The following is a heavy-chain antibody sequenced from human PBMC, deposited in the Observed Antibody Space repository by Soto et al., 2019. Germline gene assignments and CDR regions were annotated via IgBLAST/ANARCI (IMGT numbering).Heavy chain of an antibody. CDR2: INPNSGGT. Sequence: ASVKVSCKASGYTFTGYYMHWVRQAPGQGLEWMGWINPNSGGTNYAQKFQGWVTMTRDTSISTAYMELSRLRSDDTAVYYCARVYGVFPETKSIAATAPEYYFDYWGQGTLVTVSS. J-gene: IGHJ4*02. CDR3: ARVYGVFPETKSIAATAPEYYFDY. D-gene: IGHD6-6*01. V-gene: IGHV1-2*04. CDR1: GYTFTGYY.